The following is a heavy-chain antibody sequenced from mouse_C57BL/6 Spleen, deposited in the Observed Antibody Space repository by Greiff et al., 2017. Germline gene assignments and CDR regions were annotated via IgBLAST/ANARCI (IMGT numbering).Heavy chain of an antibody. CDR1: GFTFSSYA. J-gene: IGHJ2*01. D-gene: IGHD3-2*02. CDR3: ARESLDSSGYYFDY. CDR2: ISDGGSYT. V-gene: IGHV5-4*01. Sequence: EVNLVESGGGLVKPGGSLKLSCAASGFTFSSYAMSWVRQTPEKRLEWVATISDGGSYTYYPDNVKGRFTISRDNAKNNLYLQMSHLKSEDTAMYYCARESLDSSGYYFDYWGQGTTLTVSS.